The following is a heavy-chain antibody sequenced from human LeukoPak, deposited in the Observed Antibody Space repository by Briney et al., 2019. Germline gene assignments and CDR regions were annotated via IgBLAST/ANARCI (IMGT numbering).Heavy chain of an antibody. CDR2: IKQDGSEK. CDR1: GFTFSSYS. CDR3: ARARLRPAFDI. J-gene: IGHJ3*02. V-gene: IGHV3-7*01. Sequence: GGSLRLSCAASGFTFSSYSMNWVRQAPGKGLEWVANIKQDGSEKYYVDSVKGRFTISRDNAKNSLYLQMNSLRAEDTAVYYCARARLRPAFDIWGQGTMVTVSS. D-gene: IGHD4-17*01.